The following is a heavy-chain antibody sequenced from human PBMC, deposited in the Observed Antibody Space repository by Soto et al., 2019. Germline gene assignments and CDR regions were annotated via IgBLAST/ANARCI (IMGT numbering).Heavy chain of an antibody. CDR1: GYTFTGYY. Sequence: QVQLVQSGAEVKKPGASVKVSCKASGYTFTGYYMHWVRQAPGQGLEWMGWINPNSGGTNYAQKFQGGVTMTRDTSISTAYMELSRLRSDDTAVYYCARDIGYCSSTSCYPLDYWGQGTLVTVSS. CDR3: ARDIGYCSSTSCYPLDY. V-gene: IGHV1-2*02. D-gene: IGHD2-2*01. J-gene: IGHJ4*02. CDR2: INPNSGGT.